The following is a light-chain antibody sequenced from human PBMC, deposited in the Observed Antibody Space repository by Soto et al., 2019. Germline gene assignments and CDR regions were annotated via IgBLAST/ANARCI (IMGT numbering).Light chain of an antibody. CDR3: QQRSKWPPFT. J-gene: IGKJ3*01. V-gene: IGKV3-11*01. CDR1: QSISTY. CDR2: ETS. Sequence: EIVLTQSPATLSLSPGERATLSCRASQSISTYLAWYQQKPGQAPRLLIYETSNRATGIPARFSGSGSGTDFTLTISSLEPEDFAVYYCQQRSKWPPFTFGPGTKVDI.